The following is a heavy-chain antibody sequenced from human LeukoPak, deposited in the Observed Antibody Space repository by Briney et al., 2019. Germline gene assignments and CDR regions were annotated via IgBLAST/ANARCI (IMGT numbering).Heavy chain of an antibody. V-gene: IGHV4-38-2*02. CDR2: IYHSGAT. Sequence: SETLSLTCTVSGYSISSGYYWGWIRQPPGKGLEWIGSIYHSGATYYNPSLKSRVTISVDTSKNQFSLRLSSVTAAETAVYYCARATMVRGGGYFDYWGQGTLVTVSS. D-gene: IGHD3-10*01. J-gene: IGHJ4*02. CDR1: GYSISSGYY. CDR3: ARATMVRGGGYFDY.